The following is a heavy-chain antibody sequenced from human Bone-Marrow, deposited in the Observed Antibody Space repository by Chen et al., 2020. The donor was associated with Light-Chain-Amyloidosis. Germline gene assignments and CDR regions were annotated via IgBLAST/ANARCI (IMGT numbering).Heavy chain of an antibody. V-gene: IGHV3-53*01. CDR3: ARDPEISSGGFDL. D-gene: IGHD6-25*01. Sequence: EVQLVESGGGLIQPGGSLRLSCASSGFAVGDNYMSWVRQAPGKGLEWVSLIYRGGTTYYADSVKGRFTISRDNSKNTLYLQMNSLRADDSAVYYCARDPEISSGGFDLWGRGTLVTVSS. CDR1: GFAVGDNY. J-gene: IGHJ2*01. CDR2: IYRGGTT.